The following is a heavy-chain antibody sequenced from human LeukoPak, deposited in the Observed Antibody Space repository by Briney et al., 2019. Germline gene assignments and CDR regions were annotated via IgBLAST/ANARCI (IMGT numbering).Heavy chain of an antibody. Sequence: PGRSLRLSCAASGFTFSSYAMHWVRQAPGKGLEWVAVISYDGSNKYYADSVKGRFTISRDNAKNSLYLQMNNLRAEDTAVYYCASGRYSGGYYYFDYWGQGTLVTVSS. J-gene: IGHJ4*02. V-gene: IGHV3-30-3*01. CDR1: GFTFSSYA. D-gene: IGHD1-26*01. CDR3: ASGRYSGGYYYFDY. CDR2: ISYDGSNK.